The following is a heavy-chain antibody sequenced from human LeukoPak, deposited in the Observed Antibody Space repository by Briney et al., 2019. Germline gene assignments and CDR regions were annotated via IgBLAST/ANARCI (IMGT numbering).Heavy chain of an antibody. CDR2: IYSGGST. V-gene: IGHV3-66*01. Sequence: GGSLRLSCAASGFTFSDHYMDWVRQAPGKGLEWVSVIYSGGSTYYADSVKGRFTISRDNSKNTLYLQMNSLRAEDTAVYYCARAPAVAGLDYFDYWGQGTLVTVSS. D-gene: IGHD6-19*01. CDR1: GFTFSDHY. J-gene: IGHJ4*02. CDR3: ARAPAVAGLDYFDY.